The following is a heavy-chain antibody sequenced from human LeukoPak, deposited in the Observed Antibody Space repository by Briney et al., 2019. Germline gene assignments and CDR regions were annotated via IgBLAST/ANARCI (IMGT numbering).Heavy chain of an antibody. CDR1: GFTFSSYW. CDR2: IKQDGSGK. D-gene: IGHD3-3*01. V-gene: IGHV3-7*01. CDR3: ARERREYYDFWSGYYPRDFDY. J-gene: IGHJ4*02. Sequence: SGGSQRLSCAASGFTFSSYWMSRVRQAPGKGLEWVANIKQDGSGKYYVDSVKGRFTISRDNAKNSLYLQMNSLRAEDTAVYYCARERREYYDFWSGYYPRDFDYWGQGTLVTVSS.